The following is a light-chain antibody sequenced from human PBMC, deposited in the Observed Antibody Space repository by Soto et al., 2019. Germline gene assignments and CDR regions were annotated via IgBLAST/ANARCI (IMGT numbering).Light chain of an antibody. Sequence: DIQMTQSPASLSASIGDRVTITCQASQNITNNLSWYQQKPGNAPNLLSSHASKLAKGVTSRFSGSGSGTDFSFIITSLQREDLATYYCQQYYGLPPLTFGQGTRLEI. J-gene: IGKJ5*01. CDR3: QQYYGLPPLT. CDR1: QNITNN. V-gene: IGKV1-33*01. CDR2: HAS.